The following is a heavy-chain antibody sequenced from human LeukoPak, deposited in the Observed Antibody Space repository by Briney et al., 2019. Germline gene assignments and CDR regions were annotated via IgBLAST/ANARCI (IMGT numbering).Heavy chain of an antibody. J-gene: IGHJ3*02. CDR3: AAPYSGGYHGLDI. D-gene: IGHD1-26*01. Sequence: SETLSLTCTVSGGSISSSIYYWAWIRQPPGKGLEWIGSIYYSGATYYNPSLKSRVTISIDTSKNQFSLKLSSVTAADTAVYYCAAPYSGGYHGLDIWGQGTMLTVSS. V-gene: IGHV4-39*01. CDR2: IYYSGAT. CDR1: GGSISSSIYY.